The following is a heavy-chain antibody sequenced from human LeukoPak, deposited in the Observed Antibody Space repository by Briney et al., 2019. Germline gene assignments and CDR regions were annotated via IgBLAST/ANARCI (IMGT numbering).Heavy chain of an antibody. J-gene: IGHJ3*01. D-gene: IGHD5-24*01. CDR2: ISSSGNNA. CDR1: GFTFRGAA. V-gene: IGHV3-23*01. Sequence: PAGSLRLSCAVSGFTFRGAAMTWVRQAPGKGLEWVSLISSSGNNAYYADSVKGRFTISRDNSKNTLSLQMNSLRVEDTAIYYCAKDIQLSTWGLGTRVTVSS. CDR3: AKDIQLST.